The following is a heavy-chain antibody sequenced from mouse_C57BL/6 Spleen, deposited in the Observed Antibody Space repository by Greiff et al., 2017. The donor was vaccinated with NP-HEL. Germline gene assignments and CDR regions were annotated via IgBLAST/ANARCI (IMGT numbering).Heavy chain of an antibody. CDR3: ARGFAY. V-gene: IGHV1-42*01. CDR2: INPSTGGT. J-gene: IGHJ3*01. Sequence: EVQLKDSGPELVKPGASVKISCKASGYSFTGYYMNWVKQSPEKSLEWIGEINPSTGGTTYNQKFKAKATLTVDKSSSTAYMQLKSLTSEDSAVYYCARGFAYWGQGTLVTVSA. CDR1: GYSFTGYY.